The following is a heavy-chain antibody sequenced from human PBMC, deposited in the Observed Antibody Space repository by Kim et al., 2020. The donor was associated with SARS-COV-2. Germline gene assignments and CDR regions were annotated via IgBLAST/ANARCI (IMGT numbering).Heavy chain of an antibody. CDR2: INHSGST. J-gene: IGHJ6*02. CDR1: GGSFSGYY. V-gene: IGHV4-34*01. D-gene: IGHD3-10*01. CDR3: ARGRVGSGSYLFYYYYGMDV. Sequence: SETLSLTCAVYGGSFSGYYWSWIRQPPGKGLEWIGEINHSGSTNYNPSLKSRVTISVDTSKNQFSLKLSSVTAADTAVYYCARGRVGSGSYLFYYYYGMDVWGQGTTVTVSS.